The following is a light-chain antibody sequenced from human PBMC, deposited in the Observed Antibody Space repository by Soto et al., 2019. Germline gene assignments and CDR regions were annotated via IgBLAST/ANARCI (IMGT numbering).Light chain of an antibody. J-gene: IGLJ2*01. V-gene: IGLV1-40*01. Sequence: QPVLTQPPSVSGAPGQRVTISCTGSSSNIGAGYDVHWYQQLPGTAPKLLIYGNSNRPSGVPDRFSGSKSGTSASLAITGLQAEDEADYSCQPYDSSGVVFCGVTKLTVL. CDR2: GNS. CDR1: SSNIGAGYD. CDR3: QPYDSSGVV.